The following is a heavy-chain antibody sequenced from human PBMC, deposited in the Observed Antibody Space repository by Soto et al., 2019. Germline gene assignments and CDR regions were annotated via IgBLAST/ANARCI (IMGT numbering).Heavy chain of an antibody. CDR3: ARLVGGARYYFDY. J-gene: IGHJ4*02. D-gene: IGHD3-16*01. CDR1: GGTFSSYA. Sequence: SVKVSCKASGGTFSSYAISWVRQAPGQGLEWMGGIIPIFGTANYAQKFQGRVTITADESTSTAYMELSSLRSEDTAVYYCARLVGGARYYFDYWGQGTLVTVSS. V-gene: IGHV1-69*13. CDR2: IIPIFGTA.